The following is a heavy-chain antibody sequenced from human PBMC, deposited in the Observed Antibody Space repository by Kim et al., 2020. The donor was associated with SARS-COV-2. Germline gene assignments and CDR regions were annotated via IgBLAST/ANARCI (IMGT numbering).Heavy chain of an antibody. Sequence: SVKVSCKASGGTFSSYAISWVRQAPGQGLEWMGGIIPIFGTANYAQKFQGRVTITADESTSTAYMELSSLRSEDTAVYYCASGPLPHYYDSSGYYSYYYGMDGWGQGTTVTVSS. D-gene: IGHD3-22*01. CDR3: ASGPLPHYYDSSGYYSYYYGMDG. CDR2: IIPIFGTA. V-gene: IGHV1-69*13. CDR1: GGTFSSYA. J-gene: IGHJ6*02.